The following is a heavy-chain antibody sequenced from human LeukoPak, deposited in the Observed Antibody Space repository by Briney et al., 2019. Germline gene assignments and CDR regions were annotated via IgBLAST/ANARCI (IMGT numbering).Heavy chain of an antibody. CDR2: ISGSGGST. CDR3: ARELGFTSPHRLGLGYMDV. Sequence: GSLRLSCAASGFTFSSYAMSWVRQAPGKGLEWVSAISGSGGSTYYADSVKGRFTISRDNSKNTLYLQMNSLRAEDTAVYYCARELGFTSPHRLGLGYMDVWGKGTTVTVSS. CDR1: GFTFSSYA. J-gene: IGHJ6*03. D-gene: IGHD7-27*01. V-gene: IGHV3-23*01.